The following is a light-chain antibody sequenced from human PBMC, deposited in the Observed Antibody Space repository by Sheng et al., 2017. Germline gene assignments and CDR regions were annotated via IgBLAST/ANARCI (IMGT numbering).Light chain of an antibody. CDR3: QQYAVFPPYT. CDR1: QGISTS. V-gene: IGKV1-NL1*01. CDR2: DAS. J-gene: IGKJ2*01. Sequence: DIQMTQSPSSLSASVGDRVTITCRASQGISTSLAWYQQKPGKAPKLLLFDASRLESGVPSRFSGSGSGTDYTLTISSLQPEDFATYYCQQYAVFPPYTFGQGTNLEMK.